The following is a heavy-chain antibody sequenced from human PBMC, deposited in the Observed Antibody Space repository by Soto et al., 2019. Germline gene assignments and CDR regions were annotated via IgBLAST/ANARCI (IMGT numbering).Heavy chain of an antibody. V-gene: IGHV4-39*01. CDR3: ASHGPLTNHWNQLNY. J-gene: IGHJ4*02. D-gene: IGHD1-1*01. CDR2: IYYNGNT. CDR1: GGSISRSPYY. Sequence: QLQLQESGPGLVKPSETLSLTCTVSGGSISRSPYYWSWLRQPPGKVLQWIRNIYYNGNTFYNPSLKSRVTNSIDTSKSQFSLGLSSVTASDTAVYYCASHGPLTNHWNQLNYWGEGTLVTVSS.